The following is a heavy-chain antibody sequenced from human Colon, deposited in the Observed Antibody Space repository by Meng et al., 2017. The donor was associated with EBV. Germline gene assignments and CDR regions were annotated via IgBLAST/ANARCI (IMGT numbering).Heavy chain of an antibody. Sequence: QLQETGPGLVKTSETLSLNWAVSGGSISSVYWWTWVSQSPGKGLEWIGEIYHSGSTNYNPSLKSRVTISVDKSKNQFSLKLTSVTAADTAVYYCARGGYYSFDYWGQRTLVTVSS. V-gene: IGHV4-4*02. CDR1: GGSISSVYW. J-gene: IGHJ4*02. CDR3: ARGGYYSFDY. D-gene: IGHD5-18*01. CDR2: IYHSGST.